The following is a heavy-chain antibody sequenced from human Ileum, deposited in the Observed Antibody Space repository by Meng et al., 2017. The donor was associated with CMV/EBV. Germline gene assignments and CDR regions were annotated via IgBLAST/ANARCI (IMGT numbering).Heavy chain of an antibody. V-gene: IGHV3-74*01. D-gene: IGHD5-24*01. Sequence: ASEFNFSSYWMHWVRQVPGKGLVWVSRISPDGSSVNYADSVRGRFTISRDNAKKTLYLEVNSLTDEDTAVYYCTANLHNNNYGCFDPWGQGVLVTVSS. CDR3: TANLHNNNYGCFDP. CDR1: EFNFSSYW. J-gene: IGHJ5*02. CDR2: ISPDGSSV.